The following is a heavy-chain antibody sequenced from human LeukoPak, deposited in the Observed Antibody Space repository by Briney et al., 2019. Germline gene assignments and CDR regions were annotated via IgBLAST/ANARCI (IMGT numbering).Heavy chain of an antibody. D-gene: IGHD5-18*01. Sequence: ASVKVSCKASGYTFTGYYMHWVRQAPGQGLEWMGWINPNSGGTNYAQKFQGRVTMTRDTSISTAYMELSRLRSDDTAVYYCAREGHPAKKPPYSCSTPWGQGTLVTVSS. CDR2: INPNSGGT. V-gene: IGHV1-2*02. CDR1: GYTFTGYY. J-gene: IGHJ5*02. CDR3: AREGHPAKKPPYSCSTP.